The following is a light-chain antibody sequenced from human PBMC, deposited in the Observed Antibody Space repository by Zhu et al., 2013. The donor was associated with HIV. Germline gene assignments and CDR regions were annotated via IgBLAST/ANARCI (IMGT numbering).Light chain of an antibody. CDR1: TSNIGSHY. Sequence: QSVLTQPPSASGAPGQRVTMSCSGTTSNIGSHYVYWYQQLPGTAPKLLIYRNDQRPSGVPDRFSGSTSGNMASLTVSGLQAEDEADYYCSSYTDSDHYVFGTGTKVTVL. CDR3: SSYTDSDHYV. J-gene: IGLJ1*01. V-gene: IGLV1-47*01. CDR2: RND.